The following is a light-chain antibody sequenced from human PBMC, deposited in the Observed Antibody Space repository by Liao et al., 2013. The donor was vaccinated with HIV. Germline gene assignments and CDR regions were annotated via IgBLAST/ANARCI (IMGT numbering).Light chain of an antibody. CDR2: QDV. Sequence: SYELTQPPSVSVSPGQTATIACSGDNLGNKYASWYQQKPGQSPVMVIYQDVQRPSGIPERFSASNSGNTATLTISGTQAMDEADFYCQAWDSSSHVVFGGGTRLTVL. J-gene: IGLJ2*01. CDR3: QAWDSSSHVV. V-gene: IGLV3-1*01. CDR1: NLGNKY.